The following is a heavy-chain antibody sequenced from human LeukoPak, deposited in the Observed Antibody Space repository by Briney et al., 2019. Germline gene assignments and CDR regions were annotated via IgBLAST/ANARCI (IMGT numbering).Heavy chain of an antibody. D-gene: IGHD3-22*01. CDR1: GFTVSSNY. CDR2: IYRGGST. V-gene: IGHV3-53*01. Sequence: GGSLRLSCAASGFTVSSNYMSWVRQAPGKGLEWVSVIYRGGSTYYADSVKSRFTISRDNSKNTLYLQMNSLRAEDTAVYYCARDIAYDSSGYYSPHFDYWGQGTLVTVSS. J-gene: IGHJ4*02. CDR3: ARDIAYDSSGYYSPHFDY.